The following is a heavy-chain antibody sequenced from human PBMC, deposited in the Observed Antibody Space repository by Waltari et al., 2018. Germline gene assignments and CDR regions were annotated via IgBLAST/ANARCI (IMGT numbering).Heavy chain of an antibody. CDR3: ARGPY. V-gene: IGHV3-7*04. CDR2: IKEDGSER. D-gene: IGHD2-21*01. Sequence: EVRLVASGGGLVPPGGSLRLSCAASGFTFCSSWMGWVRQAPGKGLEWVASIKEDGSERYYVDSAKGRSTISRDNAKTSLFLQMNSLRVEDTAVYYCARGPYWGQGTTVTVSS. J-gene: IGHJ6*02. CDR1: GFTFCSSW.